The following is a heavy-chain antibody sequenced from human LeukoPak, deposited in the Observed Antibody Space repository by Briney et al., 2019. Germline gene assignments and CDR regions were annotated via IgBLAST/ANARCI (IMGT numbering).Heavy chain of an antibody. CDR1: GFTFSSYE. Sequence: PGGSLRLSCAASGFTFSSYEMNWVRQAPGKGLEWVSYISSSGSTIYYADSVKGRFTISRDNAKNSLYLQMNSLRAEDTAVYYCARVHVPGGFDYWGQGTLVTVSS. CDR2: ISSSGSTI. V-gene: IGHV3-48*03. J-gene: IGHJ4*02. D-gene: IGHD3-10*01. CDR3: ARVHVPGGFDY.